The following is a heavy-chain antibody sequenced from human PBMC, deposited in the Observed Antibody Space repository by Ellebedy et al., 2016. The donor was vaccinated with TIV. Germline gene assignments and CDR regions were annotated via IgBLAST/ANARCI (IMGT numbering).Heavy chain of an antibody. V-gene: IGHV1-18*04. CDR2: ISTSDAKT. J-gene: IGHJ5*01. CDR1: GYTFTTYD. Sequence: AASVKVSCKAFGYTFTTYDIDWVRQAPGQGLEWMGWISTSDAKTNYAQTFQGRVTMTTDTSTSTAYLELTSLTSDDTAVYYCVRDASETGSWFDPWGQGTPVTVSS. CDR3: VRDASETGSWFDP. D-gene: IGHD1-14*01.